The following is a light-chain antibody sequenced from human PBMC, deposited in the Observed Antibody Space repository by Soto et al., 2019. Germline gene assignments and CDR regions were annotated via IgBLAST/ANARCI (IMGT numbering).Light chain of an antibody. Sequence: QSVLTQPPSASGSPGQSVTISCTGTSSDVGGYNFVSWYQQHPGKAPKLMIYEVNKRPSGVPDRFSGSKSGNTASLTVSGLQAEDEADYYCISYAGTKENVFGTGTKVTVL. CDR3: ISYAGTKENV. CDR1: SSDVGGYNF. V-gene: IGLV2-8*01. CDR2: EVN. J-gene: IGLJ1*01.